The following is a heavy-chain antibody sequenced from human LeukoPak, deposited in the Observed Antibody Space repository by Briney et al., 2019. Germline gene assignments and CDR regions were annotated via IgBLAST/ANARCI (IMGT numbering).Heavy chain of an antibody. V-gene: IGHV3-21*01. CDR2: ISSNSRFI. J-gene: IGHJ6*03. CDR1: GFSISSHS. CDR3: ARIGYYDSSGYYHYYYYMDV. D-gene: IGHD3-22*01. Sequence: GGSLRLSCAASGFSISSHSMNWVRQAPGKGLEWVSSISSNSRFIYYPDSLEGRFTVSRDNAKNSLFLQMNGLRAEDTAVYYCARIGYYDSSGYYHYYYYMDVWGKGTTVTVSS.